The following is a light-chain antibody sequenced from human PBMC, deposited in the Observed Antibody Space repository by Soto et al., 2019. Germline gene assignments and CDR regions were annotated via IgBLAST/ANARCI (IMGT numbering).Light chain of an antibody. V-gene: IGKV1-5*01. CDR1: QSISSW. Sequence: DIQMTQSPSTLSASVGDRVTITCRASQSISSWLAWYQQKPGKAPKLLIYDASSLESGVPSRFSGSGSGTEFTLTTSTLQLDVFGSYAGKHYNCYSLTFGKGPNVEVK. CDR2: DAS. CDR3: KHYNCYSLT. J-gene: IGKJ1*01.